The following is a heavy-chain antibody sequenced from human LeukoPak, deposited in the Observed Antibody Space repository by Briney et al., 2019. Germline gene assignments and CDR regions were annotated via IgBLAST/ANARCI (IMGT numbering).Heavy chain of an antibody. CDR3: ARDGGQSYDLLTGYYNNDWFDP. J-gene: IGHJ5*02. CDR2: IIPILGIA. D-gene: IGHD3-9*01. CDR1: GGTFSSYA. Sequence: ASVKVSCKASGGTFSSYAISWVRQAPGQGLEWMGRIIPILGIANYAQKFQGRVTITADKSTSTAYMELRNLRSDDTAVYYCARDGGQSYDLLTGYYNNDWFDPWGQGTLVTVSS. V-gene: IGHV1-69*04.